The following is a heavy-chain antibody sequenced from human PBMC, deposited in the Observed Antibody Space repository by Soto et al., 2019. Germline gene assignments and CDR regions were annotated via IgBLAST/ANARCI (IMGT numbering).Heavy chain of an antibody. Sequence: GASVKVSCKASGYTFTSYGISWVRQAPGQGLEWMGWISAYNGNTNYAQKLQGRVTMTTDTSTSTAYMELRSLRSDDTAVYYCARARGRGSYDLSTVYFDYWGQGTLVTVSS. D-gene: IGHD1-26*01. V-gene: IGHV1-18*01. J-gene: IGHJ4*02. CDR2: ISAYNGNT. CDR1: GYTFTSYG. CDR3: ARARGRGSYDLSTVYFDY.